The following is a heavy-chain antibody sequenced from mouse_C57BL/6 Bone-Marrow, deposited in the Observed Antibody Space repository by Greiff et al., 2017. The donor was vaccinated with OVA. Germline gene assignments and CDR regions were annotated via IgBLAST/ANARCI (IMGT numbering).Heavy chain of an antibody. CDR1: GFTFSDYY. CDR2: ISNGGGST. CDR3: ARRHYGSTDY. J-gene: IGHJ2*01. V-gene: IGHV5-12*01. Sequence: EVKLVESGGGLVQPGGSLKLSCAASGFTFSDYYMYWVRQTPEKRLEWVAYISNGGGSTYYPDTVKGRFTISRDNAKNTLYLQMSRLKSEDTAMYYCARRHYGSTDYWGQGTTLTGSS. D-gene: IGHD1-1*01.